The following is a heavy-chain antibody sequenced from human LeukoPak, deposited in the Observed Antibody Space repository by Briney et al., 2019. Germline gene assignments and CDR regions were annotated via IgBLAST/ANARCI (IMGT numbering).Heavy chain of an antibody. J-gene: IGHJ5*02. V-gene: IGHV4-31*03. Sequence: SETLSLTCTVSGGSISSGGYSWSWIRQHPGKGLEWIGYIYYSGSTYYNPSLKSRVTISVDTSKNQFSLKLSSVTAADTAVYYCARVDIVVVVAATRLSSWFDPWGQGTLVTVSS. CDR2: IYYSGST. CDR1: GGSISSGGYS. D-gene: IGHD2-15*01. CDR3: ARVDIVVVVAATRLSSWFDP.